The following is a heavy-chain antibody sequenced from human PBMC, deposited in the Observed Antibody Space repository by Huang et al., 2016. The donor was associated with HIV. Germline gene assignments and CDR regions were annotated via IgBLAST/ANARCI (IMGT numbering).Heavy chain of an antibody. D-gene: IGHD4-17*01. Sequence: QVQLVQSGAEVKKPGSSVKVSCKASGGTFSRYIISWVRQAPGKGLEWMGGIIPMFGTANYAQKFQVRVTITADESTSTAYMELSSLRSEDTAVYYCARVGLETTVTTSKYYFDYWGQGTLVTVSS. CDR3: ARVGLETTVTTSKYYFDY. CDR1: GGTFSRYI. V-gene: IGHV1-69*01. J-gene: IGHJ4*02. CDR2: IIPMFGTA.